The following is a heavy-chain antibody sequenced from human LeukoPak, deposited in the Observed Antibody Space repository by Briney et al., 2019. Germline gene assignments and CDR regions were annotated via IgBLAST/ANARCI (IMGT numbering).Heavy chain of an antibody. V-gene: IGHV3-21*01. CDR1: GFTLSNAW. CDR2: ISSSSSYI. J-gene: IGHJ5*02. Sequence: GGSLRLSCAASGFTLSNAWMNWVRQAPGKGLEWVSSISSSSSYIYYADSVKGRFTISRDNAKNSLYLQMNSLRAEDTAVYYCARDSSALIVGADNWFDPWGQGTLVTVSS. CDR3: ARDSSALIVGADNWFDP. D-gene: IGHD1-26*01.